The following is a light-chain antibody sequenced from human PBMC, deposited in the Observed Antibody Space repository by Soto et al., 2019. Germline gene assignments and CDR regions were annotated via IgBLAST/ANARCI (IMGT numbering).Light chain of an antibody. J-gene: IGLJ1*01. Sequence: QSVLTQPPSVSAAPGQNVTISCSGSSSNIGGNSGSWYQQLPGTAPKLLIYDDNKRPSGVPDRFSCSKSGTSATLGITGFQTGDEAHYYCGSWDSSLSAYVFGTGPKVTVL. CDR1: SSNIGGNS. CDR3: GSWDSSLSAYV. CDR2: DDN. V-gene: IGLV1-51*01.